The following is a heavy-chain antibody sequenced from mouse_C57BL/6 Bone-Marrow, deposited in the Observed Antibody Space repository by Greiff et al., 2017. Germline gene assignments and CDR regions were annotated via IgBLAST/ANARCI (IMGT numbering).Heavy chain of an antibody. Sequence: VQLQQPGAELVKPGASVKLSCKASGYTFTSYWMHWVKQRPGRGLEWIGRIDPTSGGTKYNEKFKSKATLTVDKPSSTAYMQLSSLTSEDSAVYYCARGGLLLRWPYYFDYWGQGTTLTVSS. J-gene: IGHJ2*01. D-gene: IGHD1-1*01. CDR2: IDPTSGGT. CDR1: GYTFTSYW. CDR3: ARGGLLLRWPYYFDY. V-gene: IGHV1-72*01.